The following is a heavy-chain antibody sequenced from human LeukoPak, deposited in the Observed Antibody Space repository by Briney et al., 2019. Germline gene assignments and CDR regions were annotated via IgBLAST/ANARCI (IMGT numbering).Heavy chain of an antibody. J-gene: IGHJ4*02. CDR2: IYHSGST. V-gene: IGHV4-4*02. Sequence: SETLSLTCAVSGGSISSSNWWSWVRKPPGKGLEWIGEIYHSGSTNYNPSLKSRVTISVDKSKNQFSLKLSSVTAADTAVYYCASDPCRFCGTTHWGQGTLVTVSS. D-gene: IGHD1-14*01. CDR3: ASDPCRFCGTTH. CDR1: GGSISSSNW.